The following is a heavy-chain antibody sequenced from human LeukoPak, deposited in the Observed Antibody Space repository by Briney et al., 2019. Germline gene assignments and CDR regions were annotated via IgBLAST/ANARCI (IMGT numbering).Heavy chain of an antibody. Sequence: PETLSLTCAVYGGSFSGYYWSWIRQPPGKGLEWIGEINHSGSTNYNPSLKSRVTISVDTSKNQFSLKLSSVTAADTAVYYCARSYYNYYFDYWGQGTLVTVSS. CDR2: INHSGST. D-gene: IGHD3-10*01. V-gene: IGHV4-34*01. J-gene: IGHJ4*02. CDR3: ARSYYNYYFDY. CDR1: GGSFSGYY.